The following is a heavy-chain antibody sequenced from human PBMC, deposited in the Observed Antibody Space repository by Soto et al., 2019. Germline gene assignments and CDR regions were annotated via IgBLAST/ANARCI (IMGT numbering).Heavy chain of an antibody. CDR3: ARVKGTSGRYRYFDS. J-gene: IGHJ4*02. D-gene: IGHD3-10*01. V-gene: IGHV3-7*01. Sequence: PGGSLRLSCAASGFTFSNAWINWVRQXPGKGLEWVANIKQDGSEKYYVDSVKGRFTISRDNAKNSLYLQMNSLRAEDTAVYYCARVKGTSGRYRYFDSWGQGTLVTVSS. CDR2: IKQDGSEK. CDR1: GFTFSNAW.